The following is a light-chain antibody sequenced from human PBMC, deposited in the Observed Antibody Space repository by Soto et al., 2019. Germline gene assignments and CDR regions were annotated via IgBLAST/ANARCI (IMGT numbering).Light chain of an antibody. CDR1: QSVSSTY. CDR3: QQYGSSPKT. CDR2: GAS. V-gene: IGKV3-20*01. J-gene: IGKJ1*01. Sequence: TQSPATLSVSPGERATLSCRASQSVSSTYLAWYQQKPGQAPRLLISGASSRATGIPDRFSGSGSGTDFTLTITRLEPEDFAVYYCQQYGSSPKTFGQGTKVDI.